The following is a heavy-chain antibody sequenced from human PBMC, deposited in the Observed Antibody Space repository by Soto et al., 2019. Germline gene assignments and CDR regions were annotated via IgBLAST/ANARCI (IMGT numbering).Heavy chain of an antibody. CDR1: GGSISSYY. V-gene: IGHV4-59*08. CDR2: IYYSGST. Sequence: SETLSLTCTVSGGSISSYYWSWIRQPPGKGLEWIGYIYYSGSTNYNPSLKSRVTISVDTSKNQFSLKLNSVTAADTAVYYCARQADGSSRPIDYWGQGTPVTVSS. J-gene: IGHJ4*02. CDR3: ARQADGSSRPIDY. D-gene: IGHD6-13*01.